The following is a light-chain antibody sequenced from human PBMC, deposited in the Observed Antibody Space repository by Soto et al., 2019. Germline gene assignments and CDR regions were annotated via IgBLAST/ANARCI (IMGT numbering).Light chain of an antibody. CDR2: EGH. Sequence: QSARAQPASVSVSPGQSITISCTGASGYVGTYSLVSWYQQHPGKAPKVVIYEGHKRPSGVPDRFSGSTSVNTASLTISGLQTDDEADYYCCLYVGATTYVFGTGTKVTVL. CDR3: CLYVGATTYV. J-gene: IGLJ1*01. CDR1: SGYVGTYSL. V-gene: IGLV2-23*01.